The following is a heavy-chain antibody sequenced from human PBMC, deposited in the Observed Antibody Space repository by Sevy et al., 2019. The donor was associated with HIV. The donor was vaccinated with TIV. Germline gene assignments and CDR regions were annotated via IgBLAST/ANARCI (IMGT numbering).Heavy chain of an antibody. J-gene: IGHJ4*02. V-gene: IGHV3-48*02. CDR3: VRDPDSSGWYDGAYFDS. CDR2: ISSRSSTA. D-gene: IGHD6-19*01. Sequence: GGSLRLSCAASGFTFSSYSMNWVRQAPGKGLEWVSYISSRSSTACYADSVKGRFAISRDNAKKPLYLQLNTLRDEDTAVHYCVRDPDSSGWYDGAYFDSWGQGTLVTVSS. CDR1: GFTFSSYS.